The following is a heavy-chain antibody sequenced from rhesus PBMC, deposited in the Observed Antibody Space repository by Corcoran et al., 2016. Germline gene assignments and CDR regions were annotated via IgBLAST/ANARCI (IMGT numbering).Heavy chain of an antibody. CDR2: IYGSSVST. V-gene: IGHV4-147*01. D-gene: IGHD6-19*01. Sequence: QVQLQESGPGLVKPSETLSLTCAVSGYSISSNYWSWIRQPPGKGLEWIGYIYGSSVSTYYNPSLNSLVTISTYTSKNQFSLKLSSVTAADTAVYYCARGGAAVYYGLDSWGQGVFVTVSS. CDR3: ARGGAAVYYGLDS. J-gene: IGHJ6*01. CDR1: GYSISSNY.